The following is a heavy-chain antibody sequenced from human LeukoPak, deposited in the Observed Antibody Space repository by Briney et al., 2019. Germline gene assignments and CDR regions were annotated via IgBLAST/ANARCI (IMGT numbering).Heavy chain of an antibody. D-gene: IGHD6-19*01. V-gene: IGHV3-23*01. J-gene: IGHJ4*02. CDR3: AKDLIRFSGWYPYFDY. CDR1: GFTFSSYA. Sequence: GGSLRLSCAASGFTFSSYAMSWVRQAPGKGLEGVSAISGSGGSTYYAVSVKGRFTISRDNSKNTLYLQMNSLRAEDTAVYYCAKDLIRFSGWYPYFDYWGQGTLVTVSS. CDR2: ISGSGGST.